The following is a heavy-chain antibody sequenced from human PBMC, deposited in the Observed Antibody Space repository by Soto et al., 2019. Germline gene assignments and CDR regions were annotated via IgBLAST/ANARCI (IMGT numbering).Heavy chain of an antibody. CDR2: INPSGGST. CDR1: GHTFTKYY. Sequence: GASVKVSCKASGHTFTKYYFHWVRQAPGQGLEWMGIINPSGGSTNYAERFQGRVTITTDTSTSTAYMELSSLRSEDTAVYYCARVLGSAAPFDYWGQGTLVTVSS. V-gene: IGHV1-46*01. CDR3: ARVLGSAAPFDY. J-gene: IGHJ4*02. D-gene: IGHD3-10*01.